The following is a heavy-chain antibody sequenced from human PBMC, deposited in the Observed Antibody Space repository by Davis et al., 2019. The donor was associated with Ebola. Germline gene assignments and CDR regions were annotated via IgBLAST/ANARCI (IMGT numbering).Heavy chain of an antibody. CDR2: ISWNSGSI. D-gene: IGHD6-13*01. V-gene: IGHV3-9*01. J-gene: IGHJ4*02. CDR3: AASSSYHFDY. Sequence: LSLTCNVSGGSISFNYWNWIRQAPGKGLEWVSGISWNSGSIGYADSVKGRFTISRDNAKNSLYLQMNSLRAEDTALYYCAASSSYHFDYWGQGTLVTVSS. CDR1: GGSISFNY.